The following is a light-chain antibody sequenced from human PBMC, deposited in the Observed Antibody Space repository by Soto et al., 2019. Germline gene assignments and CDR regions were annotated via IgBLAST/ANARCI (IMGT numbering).Light chain of an antibody. CDR1: QRLSSW. Sequence: DIQMTQSPSILSASVGDRVIITCRASQRLSSWLAWYQQKPGQAPKLLIFDTSNLASGVPSRFSGSGSGTEFTLTISSLHPDDFATYYCQQYDDYWTFGQGTKVDI. CDR3: QQYDDYWT. J-gene: IGKJ1*01. V-gene: IGKV1-5*01. CDR2: DTS.